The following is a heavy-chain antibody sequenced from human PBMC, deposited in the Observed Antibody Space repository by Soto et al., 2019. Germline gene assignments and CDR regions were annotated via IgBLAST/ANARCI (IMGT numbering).Heavy chain of an antibody. V-gene: IGHV3-7*03. CDR3: ARLGTN. J-gene: IGHJ4*02. Sequence: EVQLVESGGGLVQPGGSLRLSCAASGFTFSSYWMNWVRQAPGKGLQWVANIKPDGSGKYYADSGRGRFTISRDNAKNSLYLQMNSLRADDTAVYYCARLGTNWGQGTLVSVSS. D-gene: IGHD1-7*01. CDR1: GFTFSSYW. CDR2: IKPDGSGK.